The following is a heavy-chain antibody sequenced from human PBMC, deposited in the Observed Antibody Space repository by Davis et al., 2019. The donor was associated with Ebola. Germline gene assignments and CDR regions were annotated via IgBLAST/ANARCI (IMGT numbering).Heavy chain of an antibody. CDR2: IYYSGST. Sequence: MPSETLSLTCTVSGGSVSSGSYYCSWIRQPPGKGLEWIGYIYYSGSTNYNPSLKRRVTISVDTSKNQFSLKLRSVTAADTAVYYCAVQGCRGYSLRHWLDPWGRGTLVTVSS. D-gene: IGHD3-22*01. J-gene: IGHJ5*02. V-gene: IGHV4-61*01. CDR3: AVQGCRGYSLRHWLDP. CDR1: GGSVSSGSYY.